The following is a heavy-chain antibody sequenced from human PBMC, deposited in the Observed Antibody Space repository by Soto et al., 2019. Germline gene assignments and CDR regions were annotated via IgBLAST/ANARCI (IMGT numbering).Heavy chain of an antibody. CDR3: AREHDSSGYFDY. D-gene: IGHD3-22*01. J-gene: IGHJ4*02. Sequence: SETLSLTCTVSGGSISSGDYYWSWIRQPPGKGLEWIGYIYYSRSTYYNPSLKSRVTISVDTSKNQFSLKLSSVTAADTAVYYCAREHDSSGYFDYWGQGTQVTVSS. CDR1: GGSISSGDYY. CDR2: IYYSRST. V-gene: IGHV4-30-4*01.